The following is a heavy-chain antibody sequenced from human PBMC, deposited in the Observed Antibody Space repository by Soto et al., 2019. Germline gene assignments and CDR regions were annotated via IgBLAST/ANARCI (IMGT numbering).Heavy chain of an antibody. CDR2: INAGNSDT. V-gene: IGHV1-3*01. Sequence: ASVKVSCKASVYTFTSYAMHWVRQAPRQRLEWMGWINAGNSDTKYSQKFQGRVTITSDTSASTAYMELSSLRSEDTAVYYCARDMSGGTYNYYYGMDVWGQGTTVTVSS. J-gene: IGHJ6*02. CDR1: VYTFTSYA. D-gene: IGHD1-26*01. CDR3: ARDMSGGTYNYYYGMDV.